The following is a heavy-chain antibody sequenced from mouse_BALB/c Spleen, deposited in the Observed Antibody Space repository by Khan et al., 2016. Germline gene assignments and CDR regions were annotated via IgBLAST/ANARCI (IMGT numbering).Heavy chain of an antibody. J-gene: IGHJ2*01. V-gene: IGHV1-87*01. CDR3: ARNDYEVDY. D-gene: IGHD2-4*01. Sequence: QVQLQQSGAELARPGASVKLSCKASGYTFTSYWMQWVKQRPGQGLEWIGAIYPGDGDTRYTQKFKGKATLTADKSSSTAYMQLSSLASEDSAVYYCARNDYEVDYWGQGTTLTVSS. CDR2: IYPGDGDT. CDR1: GYTFTSYW.